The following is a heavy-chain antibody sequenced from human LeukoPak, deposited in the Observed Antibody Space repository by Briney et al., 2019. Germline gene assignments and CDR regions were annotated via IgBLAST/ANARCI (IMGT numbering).Heavy chain of an antibody. J-gene: IGHJ4*02. CDR2: IHSSGSS. V-gene: IGHV4-4*07. CDR3: ARDPPRGLGIGY. CDR1: GDSITGYY. Sequence: SETLSLTCTVSGDSITGYYWSWVRQPAGKGLEWIGRIHSSGSSNYNPSLKSRVTLSVDTSKNQISLRLSSVTAADTAVYYCARDPPRGLGIGYWGQGTLVTVSS. D-gene: IGHD7-27*01.